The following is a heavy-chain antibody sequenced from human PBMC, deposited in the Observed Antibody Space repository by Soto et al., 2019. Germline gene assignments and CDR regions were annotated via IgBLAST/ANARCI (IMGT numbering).Heavy chain of an antibody. CDR3: ARDSPYYYDSSGYPLFDY. Sequence: SETLSLTCTVSGGSISSYYWSWIRQPAGKGLEWIGRMYTSGSTNYNPSLKSRVTMSVDTSKNQFSLKLSSVTAADTAVYYCARDSPYYYDSSGYPLFDYWGQGTLVTVSS. CDR1: GGSISSYY. J-gene: IGHJ4*02. CDR2: MYTSGST. V-gene: IGHV4-4*07. D-gene: IGHD3-22*01.